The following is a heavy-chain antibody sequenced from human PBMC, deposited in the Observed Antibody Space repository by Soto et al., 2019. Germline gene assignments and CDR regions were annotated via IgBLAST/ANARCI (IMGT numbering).Heavy chain of an antibody. CDR3: ARAVAVAADFDY. Sequence: QVQVVQSGAEEKKPGASVKVSCTASGYTFTGYAMHWVRQAPGQRLEWMGWINAGNGNTKYSQKFQGRVTITRDTSASTAYMELSSLRSDDTAVYYCARAVAVAADFDYWGQGTLVTVSS. J-gene: IGHJ4*02. D-gene: IGHD6-19*01. CDR2: INAGNGNT. CDR1: GYTFTGYA. V-gene: IGHV1-3*05.